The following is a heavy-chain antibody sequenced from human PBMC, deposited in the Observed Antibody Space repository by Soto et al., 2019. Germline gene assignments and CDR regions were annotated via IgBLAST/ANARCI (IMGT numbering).Heavy chain of an antibody. CDR1: GVSISGGGYY. CDR3: GSGDYHPGYFDY. J-gene: IGHJ4*02. Sequence: AAETLSLTCTVSGVSISGGGYYWIWIPQHPGKGREWNGYIYYSGSTYYNPSLNSRVTISVDTTKNQFFLMLSSVAAAATAVYYRGSGDYHPGYFDYWGQGTPVTVSS. V-gene: IGHV4-31*02. D-gene: IGHD7-27*01. CDR2: IYYSGST.